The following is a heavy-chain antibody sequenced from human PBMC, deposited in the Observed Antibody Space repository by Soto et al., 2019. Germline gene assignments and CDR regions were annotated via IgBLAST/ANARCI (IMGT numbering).Heavy chain of an antibody. CDR2: IDSSTKYT. J-gene: IGHJ6*02. CDR1: GFTFRDYY. Sequence: QVQLVESGGGLVKPGGSLRLSSEASGFTFRDYYITWFRQAPGKGLEWLSYIDSSTKYTNYADSVKGRFTIYRDNAKNSLYLQMNSLRADDTAVYSCPREYSYTMDVWGQGTMVTGSS. CDR3: PREYSYTMDV. V-gene: IGHV3-11*05.